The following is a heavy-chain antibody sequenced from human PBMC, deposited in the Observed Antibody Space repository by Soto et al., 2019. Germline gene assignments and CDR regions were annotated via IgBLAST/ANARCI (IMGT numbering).Heavy chain of an antibody. D-gene: IGHD3-10*01. V-gene: IGHV4-39*01. CDR3: ARGAALLWFGELHVNWFDP. CDR2: IYYSGST. Sequence: SETLSLTCTVSGGSISSSSYYWGWIRQPPGKGLEWIGSIYYSGSTYYNPSLKSRVTISVDTSKNQFSLKLSSVTAADTAVYYCARGAALLWFGELHVNWFDPWGQGTLVTVS. J-gene: IGHJ5*02. CDR1: GGSISSSSYY.